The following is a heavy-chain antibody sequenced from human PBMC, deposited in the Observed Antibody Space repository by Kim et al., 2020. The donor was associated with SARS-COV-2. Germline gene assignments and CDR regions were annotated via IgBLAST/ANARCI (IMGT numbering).Heavy chain of an antibody. J-gene: IGHJ2*01. Sequence: SVKVSCKASGGTFSSYTISWVRQAPGQGLEWMGRIIPILGIANYAQKFQGRVTITADKSTSTAYMELSSLRSEDTAVYYCARDRIPGIAVAGTRYFDLWGRGTLVTVSS. V-gene: IGHV1-69*04. D-gene: IGHD6-19*01. CDR1: GGTFSSYT. CDR3: ARDRIPGIAVAGTRYFDL. CDR2: IIPILGIA.